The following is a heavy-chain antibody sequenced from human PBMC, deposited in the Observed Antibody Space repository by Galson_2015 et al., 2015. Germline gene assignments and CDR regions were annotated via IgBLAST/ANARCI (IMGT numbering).Heavy chain of an antibody. CDR1: GFTFSSYA. J-gene: IGHJ4*02. V-gene: IGHV3-23*01. D-gene: IGHD1-26*01. Sequence: LRLSCAASGFTFSSYALSWVRQAPGKGLEWVSAISGSGGSTYYADSVKGRFTISRDNSKNTLYLQMNSLRAEDTAVYYCAKSRSGSPGGYFDYWGQGTLVTVSS. CDR2: ISGSGGST. CDR3: AKSRSGSPGGYFDY.